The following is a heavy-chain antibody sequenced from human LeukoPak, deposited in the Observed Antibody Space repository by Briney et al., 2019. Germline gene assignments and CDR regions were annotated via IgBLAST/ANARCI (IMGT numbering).Heavy chain of an antibody. J-gene: IGHJ5*02. CDR1: GFTFSSYS. V-gene: IGHV3-21*01. CDR3: AAGGSRNNWFDP. D-gene: IGHD2-15*01. Sequence: GGSLRLSCAASGFTFSSYSMNWVRQAPGKGLEWVSSISSSSSYIHYADSVKGRFTISRDNAKNSLYLQMNSLRAEDTAVYYCAAGGSRNNWFDPWGQGTLVTVSS. CDR2: ISSSSSYI.